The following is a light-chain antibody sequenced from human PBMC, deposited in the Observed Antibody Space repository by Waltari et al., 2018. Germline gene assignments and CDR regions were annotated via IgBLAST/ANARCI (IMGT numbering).Light chain of an antibody. CDR2: GSS. CDR3: QQTYSVLYT. Sequence: DIQMTQSPSSLSASEGDSITITCRASQSVSNYLNWYQQKPGKPPKLLIFGSSSLQSAVPSRFSGSGSGTDFTLTISSLQPEDFATYYCQQTYSVLYTFGQGTKLQI. V-gene: IGKV1-39*01. CDR1: QSVSNY. J-gene: IGKJ2*01.